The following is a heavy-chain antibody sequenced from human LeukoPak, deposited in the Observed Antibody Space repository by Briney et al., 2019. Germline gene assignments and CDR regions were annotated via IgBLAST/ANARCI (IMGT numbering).Heavy chain of an antibody. J-gene: IGHJ4*02. Sequence: PGGSLRLSCAASGFTFDDYTMHWVRQAPGKGLEWVSLISWDGGSTYYADSVKGRFTISRDNSKNSLYLQMNSLRTEDTALYYCAKAGEGSSGYDPFDYWGQGTLVTVSS. CDR2: ISWDGGST. D-gene: IGHD5-12*01. V-gene: IGHV3-43*01. CDR1: GFTFDDYT. CDR3: AKAGEGSSGYDPFDY.